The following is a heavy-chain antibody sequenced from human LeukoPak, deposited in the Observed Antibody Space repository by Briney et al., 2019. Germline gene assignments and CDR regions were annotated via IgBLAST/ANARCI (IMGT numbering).Heavy chain of an antibody. Sequence: SETLSLTCTVSGGSISSGGYYWSWIRQHPGKGLEWIGYIYYSGSTYYNPSLKSRVTISVDTSKNQFPPKLSSVTAADTAVYYCARGTDYGGNRSWGQGTLVTVSS. CDR1: GGSISSGGYY. CDR3: ARGTDYGGNRS. V-gene: IGHV4-31*03. J-gene: IGHJ4*02. D-gene: IGHD4-17*01. CDR2: IYYSGST.